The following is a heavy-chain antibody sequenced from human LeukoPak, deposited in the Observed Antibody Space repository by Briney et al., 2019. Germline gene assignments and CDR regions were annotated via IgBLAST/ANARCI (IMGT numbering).Heavy chain of an antibody. CDR2: IKQDGSEK. D-gene: IGHD3-10*01. CDR3: ARALGSGSYYTPNFDY. Sequence: GGSLRLSCAASGFTFSSYWMSWVRQAPGKGLEWVANIKQDGSEKYYVDSVKGRFTISRDNAKNSLYLQMNSLRAEDTAAYYCARALGSGSYYTPNFDYWGQGTLVTVSS. V-gene: IGHV3-7*01. CDR1: GFTFSSYW. J-gene: IGHJ4*02.